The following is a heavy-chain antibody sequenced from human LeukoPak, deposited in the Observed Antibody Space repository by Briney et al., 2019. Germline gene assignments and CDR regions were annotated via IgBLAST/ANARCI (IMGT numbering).Heavy chain of an antibody. D-gene: IGHD2/OR15-2a*01. CDR3: ARASTWYYDGMDV. V-gene: IGHV1-2*02. CDR2: INPNSGGT. J-gene: IGHJ6*02. CDR1: GYTFTGYY. Sequence: ASVKVSCKASGYTFTGYYMHWVRQAPGQGLEWMGWINPNSGGTNCAQKFQGRVNMTRDASISTAYMELSRLRSDDTAVYYCARASTWYYDGMDVWGQETTVTVSS.